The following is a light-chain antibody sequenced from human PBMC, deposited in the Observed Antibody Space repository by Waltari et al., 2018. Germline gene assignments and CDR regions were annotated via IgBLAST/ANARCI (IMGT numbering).Light chain of an antibody. V-gene: IGLV1-47*01. CDR2: RSD. J-gene: IGLJ3*02. Sequence: QSVLTQPPSASGTPGQRVTISCSGSSSNIGTNYIYWYQQLPATAPKLLIYRSDQRPSGVPDRFSGSKSATSASLAISGLRSEDEADYYCAAWDDSLSGWVFGGGTKLTVL. CDR3: AAWDDSLSGWV. CDR1: SSNIGTNY.